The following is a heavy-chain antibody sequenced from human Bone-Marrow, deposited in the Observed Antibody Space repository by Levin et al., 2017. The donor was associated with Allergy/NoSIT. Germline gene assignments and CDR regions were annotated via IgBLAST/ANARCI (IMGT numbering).Heavy chain of an antibody. CDR2: ISASGGGT. CDR3: TKGAGNNGRDSGTH. Sequence: GGSLRLSCAASGFTFSSYGMTWVRQAPGKGLEWVASISASGGGTFYADSLQGRFTISRDNSKNTLYLQMKSLRVGDTAMYYCTKGAGNNGRDSGTHWGQGTLVTVSS. V-gene: IGHV3-23*01. CDR1: GFTFSSYG. J-gene: IGHJ1*01. D-gene: IGHD3-10*01.